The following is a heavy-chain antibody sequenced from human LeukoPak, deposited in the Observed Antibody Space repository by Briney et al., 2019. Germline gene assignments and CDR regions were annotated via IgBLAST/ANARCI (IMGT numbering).Heavy chain of an antibody. CDR2: INHSGST. J-gene: IGHJ4*02. D-gene: IGHD3-3*01. CDR1: GGSFSGYY. V-gene: IGHV4-34*01. Sequence: PSETLSLTCAVYGGSFSGYYWSWIRQPPGKGLEWIGEINHSGSTNYNPSLKSRVTISVDTSKNQFSLKLSSVTAADTAVYYCARGPDYDFWSGYNRGGYFDCWGQGTMVTVSS. CDR3: ARGPDYDFWSGYNRGGYFDC.